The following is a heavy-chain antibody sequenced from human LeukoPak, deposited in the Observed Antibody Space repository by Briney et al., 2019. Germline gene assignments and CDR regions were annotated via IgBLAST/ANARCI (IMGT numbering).Heavy chain of an antibody. V-gene: IGHV3-30-3*01. CDR3: ARDWGTAGLYFED. D-gene: IGHD6-13*01. J-gene: IGHJ4*02. CDR1: GFTFRSYA. Sequence: GRSLRLSCAASGFTFRSYAMHWVRQAPGKGLEWVAVISYDGSNKYYADSVKGRFTISRDNSKNTVYLQLNSLGIEDTAVYYCARDWGTAGLYFEDWGQGTLVTVSS. CDR2: ISYDGSNK.